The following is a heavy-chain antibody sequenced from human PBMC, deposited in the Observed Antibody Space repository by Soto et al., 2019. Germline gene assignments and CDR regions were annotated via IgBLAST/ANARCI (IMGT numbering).Heavy chain of an antibody. J-gene: IGHJ6*03. CDR1: GGSISSGGYY. V-gene: IGHV4-31*03. D-gene: IGHD6-13*01. CDR2: IYYSGST. CDR3: ASYSSSWNSGDYYYYYMDV. Sequence: PSETLSLTCTVSGGSISSGGYYWSWIRQHPGKGLEWIGYIYYSGSTYYNPSLKSRVTISVDTSKNQFFLKLSSVTAADTAVYYCASYSSSWNSGDYYYYYMDVWGKGTTVTVSS.